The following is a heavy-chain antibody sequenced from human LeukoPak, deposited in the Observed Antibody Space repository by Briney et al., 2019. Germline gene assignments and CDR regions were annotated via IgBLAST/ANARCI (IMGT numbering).Heavy chain of an antibody. J-gene: IGHJ5*02. CDR2: ISDSGGRT. CDR3: AKGAMTTVTT. Sequence: GGALRLSCAASGFTFSSYGMSWVGQAPGRGVEGVSGISDSGGRTYYEDSVKGGFTISRDNYKNRLYLQMNSRRAEDTAVYYCAKGAMTTVTTWGQGTLVTVSS. CDR1: GFTFSSYG. V-gene: IGHV3-23*01. D-gene: IGHD4-17*01.